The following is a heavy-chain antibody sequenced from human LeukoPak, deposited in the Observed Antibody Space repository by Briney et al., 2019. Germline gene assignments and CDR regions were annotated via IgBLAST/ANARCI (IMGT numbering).Heavy chain of an antibody. CDR3: ARHRAYSNSWYIES. CDR1: GGSVSSSSCY. V-gene: IGHV4-39*01. Sequence: SETLSLTCSVSGGSVSSSSCYWGWIRQPPGEGLEWIGSINYSGRTYYNPSLKSRVAMSVAMSENHLTLKLSSVTAADTAVYYCARHRAYSNSWYIESWGQGTLVTVSS. CDR2: INYSGRT. D-gene: IGHD6-13*01. J-gene: IGHJ4*02.